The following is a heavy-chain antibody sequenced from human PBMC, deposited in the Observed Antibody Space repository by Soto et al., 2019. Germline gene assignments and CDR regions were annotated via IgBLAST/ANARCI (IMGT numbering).Heavy chain of an antibody. J-gene: IGHJ5*01. V-gene: IGHV1-3*01. D-gene: IGHD2-15*01. CDR3: ARGYCSGGSCSNWFDP. CDR2: INAGNGNT. CDR1: GYTFTSYG. Sequence: ASVKVSCKASGYTFTSYGISWVRQAPGQGLEWMGWINAGNGNTKYSQKFQGRVTITRDTSASTAYMELSSLRSEDTAVYYCARGYCSGGSCSNWFDPWGQGTLVTVSS.